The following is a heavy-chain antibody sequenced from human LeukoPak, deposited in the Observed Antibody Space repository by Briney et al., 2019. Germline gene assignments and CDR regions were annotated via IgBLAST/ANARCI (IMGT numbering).Heavy chain of an antibody. Sequence: GGSLRLSCAASGFRTIDYVMDWVRQAPGKGLEWVSYIDTSSSRIHYADSVKGRFTISRDDAKNSLYLQMNSLRAEDTAVYYCARHEWLVENTGGYFDYWGQGTLVTVSS. CDR2: IDTSSSRI. V-gene: IGHV3-48*01. CDR3: ARHEWLVENTGGYFDY. CDR1: GFRTIDYV. J-gene: IGHJ4*02. D-gene: IGHD6-19*01.